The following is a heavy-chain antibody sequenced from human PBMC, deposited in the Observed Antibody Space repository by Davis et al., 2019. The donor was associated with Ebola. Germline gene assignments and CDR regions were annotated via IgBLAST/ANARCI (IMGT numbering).Heavy chain of an antibody. Sequence: MPSETLSLTCTLSGGSISSYYWSWIRQPPGKGLEWIGYIYYSGSTNYNPSLKSRVTISVDTSKNQFSLKLSSVTAADTAVYYCARGRAVGPHNWFDPWGQGTLVTVSS. CDR2: IYYSGST. D-gene: IGHD1-26*01. CDR1: GGSISSYY. J-gene: IGHJ5*02. CDR3: ARGRAVGPHNWFDP. V-gene: IGHV4-59*01.